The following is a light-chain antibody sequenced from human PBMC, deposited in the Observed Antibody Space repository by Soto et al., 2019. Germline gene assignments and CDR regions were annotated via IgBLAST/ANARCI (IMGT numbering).Light chain of an antibody. J-gene: IGKJ4*01. V-gene: IGKV1-39*01. CDR2: AAS. CDR1: QYIGRY. CDR3: QQRYVWLT. Sequence: DIQLTQSPSTLSASVGDRVTITCRAGQYIGRYLNWYQQKPGKAPKLLIYAASSLHSGVPSRFSGSGSGTDFTLTISSLEPEDSAVYYCQQRYVWLTFGGGTKVDIK.